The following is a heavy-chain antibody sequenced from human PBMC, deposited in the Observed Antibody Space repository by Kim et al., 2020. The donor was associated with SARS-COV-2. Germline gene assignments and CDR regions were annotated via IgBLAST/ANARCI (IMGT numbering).Heavy chain of an antibody. CDR1: GFTFSSYS. V-gene: IGHV3-21*01. Sequence: GGSLRLSCAASGFTFSSYSMNWVRQAPGKGLEWVSSISSSSSYIYYADSVKGRFTISRDNAKNSLYLQMNSLRAEDTAVYYCAREGEYDFWSGYYSNWFDPWGQGTLVTVSS. CDR2: ISSSSSYI. D-gene: IGHD3-3*01. J-gene: IGHJ5*02. CDR3: AREGEYDFWSGYYSNWFDP.